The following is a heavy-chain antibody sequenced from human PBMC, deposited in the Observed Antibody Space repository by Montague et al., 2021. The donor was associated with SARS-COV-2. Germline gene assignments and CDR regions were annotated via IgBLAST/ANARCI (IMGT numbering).Heavy chain of an antibody. D-gene: IGHD5-18*01. CDR1: PQCRSRET. CDR3: ARGSYGPDAFDI. Sequence: SETLSLTCSSLPQCRSRETQARIGRAHGWSPVTATYRMPSAASNYNPSLKSRVTISLDTSKNQFSLKLNSVTAADTAVYYCARGSYGPDAFDIWGQGTMVTVSS. V-gene: IGHV4-59*01. CDR2: RMPSAAS. J-gene: IGHJ3*02.